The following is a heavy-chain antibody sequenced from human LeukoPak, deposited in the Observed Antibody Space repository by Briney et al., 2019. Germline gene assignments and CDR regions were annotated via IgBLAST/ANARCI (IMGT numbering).Heavy chain of an antibody. CDR1: GDSIITYY. V-gene: IGHV4-4*07. CDR3: ARDAGNYRSGGLDY. CDR2: IYSTGST. J-gene: IGHJ4*02. D-gene: IGHD3-10*01. Sequence: TSETLSLTCSVSGDSIITYYWSWIRQPAGEGLERIGRIYSTGSTNYNPSLKSRVTMSVDTSKNQFSLKLSSVTAADTAVYYCARDAGNYRSGGLDYWGQGTLVTVSS.